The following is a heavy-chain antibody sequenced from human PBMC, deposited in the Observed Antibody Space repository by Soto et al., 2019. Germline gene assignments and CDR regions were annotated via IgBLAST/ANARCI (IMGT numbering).Heavy chain of an antibody. V-gene: IGHV4-39*01. D-gene: IGHD4-4*01. CDR3: ARLRGTSNYGYYYYYMDV. Sequence: QLQLQESGPGLVKPSETLSLTCIVSGGSFSSSSYYWGWIRQPPGKGLEWIGSIYYSGTTYYNPSLESRLTISVDTSRRQFSLKLTSVTAADTASYYCARLRGTSNYGYYYYYMDVWGKGTTVTVSS. CDR1: GGSFSSSSYY. CDR2: IYYSGTT. J-gene: IGHJ6*03.